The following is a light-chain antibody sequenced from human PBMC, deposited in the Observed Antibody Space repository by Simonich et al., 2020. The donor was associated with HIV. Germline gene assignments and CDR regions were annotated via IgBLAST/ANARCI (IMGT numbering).Light chain of an antibody. CDR1: QSVFYSSNNNNY. V-gene: IGKV4-1*01. Sequence: DIVMTQSPDSLAVSLGERATINCKSSQSVFYSSNNNNYLAWYPHKPGQPPKLLIYWASTRESGVPDRFSGSGSGTDFTLTISSLQAEDLAVYYCQQYYSTPPTFGQGTKVEIK. CDR3: QQYYSTPPT. CDR2: WAS. J-gene: IGKJ1*01.